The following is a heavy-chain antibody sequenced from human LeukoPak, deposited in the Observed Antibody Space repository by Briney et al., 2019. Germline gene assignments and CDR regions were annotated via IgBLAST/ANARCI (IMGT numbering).Heavy chain of an antibody. CDR3: ARGQFRGLVSTHNWFDP. D-gene: IGHD3/OR15-3a*01. CDR2: INPNGGGT. Sequence: GASVKVSCKASGYTFTGYYMNWVRQAPGQGLEWMGWINPNGGGTNYAQKFQGRVTMTRDTSISTAYMELSRLRSDDTAVYYCARGQFRGLVSTHNWFDPWGQGTLVTVSS. J-gene: IGHJ5*01. V-gene: IGHV1-2*02. CDR1: GYTFTGYY.